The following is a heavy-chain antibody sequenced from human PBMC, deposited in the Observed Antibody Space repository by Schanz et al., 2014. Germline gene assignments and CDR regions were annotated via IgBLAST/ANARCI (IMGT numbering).Heavy chain of an antibody. D-gene: IGHD6-13*01. CDR3: VSQTGSPNY. CDR1: GFSFSTYW. CDR2: IKHDGSVK. J-gene: IGHJ4*02. V-gene: IGHV3-7*02. Sequence: EELLVESGGGLVQPGGSLRLSCAASGFSFSTYWMSWVRQAPGKGLEWVANIKHDGSVKDYVDSVEGRFTISRDNAKRSLFLQMNSLRVEDTAVYFCVSQTGSPNYWGQGTLVTVAS.